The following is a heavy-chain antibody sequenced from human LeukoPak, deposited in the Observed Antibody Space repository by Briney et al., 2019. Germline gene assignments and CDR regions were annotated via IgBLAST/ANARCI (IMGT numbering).Heavy chain of an antibody. CDR2: IYYSGST. CDR1: GGSISSSSYS. CDR3: AREVAVPGTYYFDY. V-gene: IGHV4-39*02. D-gene: IGHD6-19*01. Sequence: SETLSLTCTVSGGSISSSSYSWGWIRQPPGKGLEWIGSIYYSGSTYYNPSLKSRVTISVDTSKNQFSLKLSSVTAADTAVYYCAREVAVPGTYYFDYWGQGTLVTVSS. J-gene: IGHJ4*02.